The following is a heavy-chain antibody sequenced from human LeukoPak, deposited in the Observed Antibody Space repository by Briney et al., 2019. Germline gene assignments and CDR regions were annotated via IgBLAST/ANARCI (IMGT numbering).Heavy chain of an antibody. CDR3: ARGPNSNWFELDF. V-gene: IGHV3-74*01. CDR1: GFSFSGHW. Sequence: GGSLRLSCTASGFSFSGHWMHWARQLPGKGLVWVSRISPTGSTTSYADSVKGRFTVSRDNAKNTLYLQVNNLRAEDTAVYYCARGPNSNWFELDFWGQGTLLTVSS. D-gene: IGHD6-13*01. CDR2: ISPTGSTT. J-gene: IGHJ4*02.